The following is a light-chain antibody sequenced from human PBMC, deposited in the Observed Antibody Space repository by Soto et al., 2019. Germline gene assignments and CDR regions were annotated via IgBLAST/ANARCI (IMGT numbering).Light chain of an antibody. CDR2: GAS. CDR3: QQYGGSGT. J-gene: IGKJ1*01. Sequence: EIVLTQSPGTLSLSPGERATLSCRASQSISSTYLAWCQQKRGQAPRLLIYGASSRATGIPDRFSASGSGTDFTLTISRLEPEDFALYYCQQYGGSGTFGQGTKVDIK. CDR1: QSISSTY. V-gene: IGKV3-20*01.